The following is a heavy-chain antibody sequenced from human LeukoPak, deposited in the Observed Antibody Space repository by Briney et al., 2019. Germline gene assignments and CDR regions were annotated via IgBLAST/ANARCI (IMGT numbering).Heavy chain of an antibody. V-gene: IGHV3-30*03. CDR3: AAPNFWSGYYALGY. CDR1: GFTFSSYG. Sequence: QPGRSLRLSCAASGFTFSSYGMHWVRQAPGKGLECVAVISYDGSNKYYADSVKGRFTISRDNSENTLYLQMNSLRAEDTAVYYCAAPNFWSGYYALGYWGQGTLVTVSS. D-gene: IGHD3-3*01. J-gene: IGHJ4*02. CDR2: ISYDGSNK.